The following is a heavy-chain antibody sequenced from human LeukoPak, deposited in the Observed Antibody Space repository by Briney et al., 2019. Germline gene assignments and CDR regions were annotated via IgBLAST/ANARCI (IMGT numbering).Heavy chain of an antibody. J-gene: IGHJ4*02. D-gene: IGHD2-2*01. V-gene: IGHV3-74*01. CDR2: INSDGSST. Sequence: GGSLRLSCAASGFTFSSYWMHWVRQAPGKGLVWVSRINSDGSSTSYADSVKGRFTISRDNSKNTLYLQMNSLRAEDTAVYYCAKAGAPDIVVVPAAMLDYWGQGTLVTVSS. CDR1: GFTFSSYW. CDR3: AKAGAPDIVVVPAAMLDY.